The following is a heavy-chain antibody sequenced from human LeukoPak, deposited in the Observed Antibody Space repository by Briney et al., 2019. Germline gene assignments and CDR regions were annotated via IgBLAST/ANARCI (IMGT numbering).Heavy chain of an antibody. Sequence: GGSLRLSCAASGFTFSSYWMSWVRQAPGKGLEWVANIKQDGSDKYYVDSVKGRFTISRDNAKNSLYLQMNSLRAEDTAVYYCARDKWELLGYFDYWGQGTLVTVSS. D-gene: IGHD1-26*01. CDR3: ARDKWELLGYFDY. CDR1: GFTFSSYW. CDR2: IKQDGSDK. J-gene: IGHJ4*02. V-gene: IGHV3-7*01.